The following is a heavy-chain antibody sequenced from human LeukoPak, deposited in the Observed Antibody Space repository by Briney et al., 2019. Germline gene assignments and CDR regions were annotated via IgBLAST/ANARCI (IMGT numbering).Heavy chain of an antibody. V-gene: IGHV1-2*06. CDR3: ARDGSSSSSGYYYYYMDV. Sequence: ASVKASCKASGYTFTGYYMHWVRQAPGQGLEWMGRINPNSGGTNYAQKFQGRVTMTRDTSISTAYMELSRLRSDDTAVYYCARDGSSSSSGYYYYYMDVWGKGTTVTVSS. CDR1: GYTFTGYY. CDR2: INPNSGGT. J-gene: IGHJ6*03. D-gene: IGHD6-6*01.